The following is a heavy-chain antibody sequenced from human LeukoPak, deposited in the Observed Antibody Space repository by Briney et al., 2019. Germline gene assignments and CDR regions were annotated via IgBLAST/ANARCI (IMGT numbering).Heavy chain of an antibody. D-gene: IGHD2-15*01. V-gene: IGHV3-23*01. CDR2: ISGSGGST. Sequence: PGGSLRLSCAASEFTFSNYATNWVRQTPGRGLEWVSGISGSGGSTYYADSVKGRFTISRDNSKNTLYMQMNSLRAEDMAIYYCAKGPVVTFDIWGQGTMVTVSS. CDR3: AKGPVVTFDI. CDR1: EFTFSNYA. J-gene: IGHJ3*02.